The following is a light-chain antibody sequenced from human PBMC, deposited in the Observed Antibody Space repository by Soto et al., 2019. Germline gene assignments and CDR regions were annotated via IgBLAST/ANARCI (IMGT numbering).Light chain of an antibody. V-gene: IGKV1-5*03. CDR1: QSFSVW. CDR2: KTS. CDR3: QYYNNYCWT. J-gene: IGKJ1*01. Sequence: DIQLTQSPSTLSASVEDRVTITGRAGQSFSVWLAWYQQKPGKAPKFLIYKTSNLESGVPSRFSGSGSGTEFTLTISSLQPDDFATYYCQYYNNYCWTFGQGTKVEIK.